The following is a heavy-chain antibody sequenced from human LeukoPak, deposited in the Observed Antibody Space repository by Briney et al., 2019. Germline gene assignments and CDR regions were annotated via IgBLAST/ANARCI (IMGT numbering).Heavy chain of an antibody. CDR3: ARDQGKFDY. V-gene: IGHV4-30-4*01. D-gene: IGHD3-10*01. J-gene: IGHJ4*02. CDR2: IYYSGST. CDR1: GASISSGDNY. Sequence: SQTLSLTCSVSGASISSGDNYWSWIRQPPGKGLEWIGYIYYSGSTYYNPSLKSRVTISSDTSKNQFPLKLSSVTAADTAVYYCARDQGKFDYWGQGTLVTVSS.